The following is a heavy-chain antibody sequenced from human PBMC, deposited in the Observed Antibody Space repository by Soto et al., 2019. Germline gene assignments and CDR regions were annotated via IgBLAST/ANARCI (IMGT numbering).Heavy chain of an antibody. CDR1: GFSFSSYA. CDR3: AADTGDIEVVPATT. Sequence: PGGSLRLSCAASGFSFSSYAMSWVRQAPGKGLEWVSSISDGGGSTNYADSVRGRFTIARDRSKNTLYLHMMSLRADDTAMYYCAADTGDIEVVPATTWGQGTLVTVSS. V-gene: IGHV3-23*01. J-gene: IGHJ4*02. CDR2: ISDGGGST. D-gene: IGHD2-15*01.